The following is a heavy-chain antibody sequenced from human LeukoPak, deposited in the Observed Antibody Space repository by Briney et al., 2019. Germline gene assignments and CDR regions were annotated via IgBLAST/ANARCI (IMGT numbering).Heavy chain of an antibody. J-gene: IGHJ4*02. V-gene: IGHV4-38-2*02. CDR3: ARSLRDTSSTAGYDS. D-gene: IGHD2-2*01. CDR1: GYSISSGHY. Sequence: SETLSLTCNVSGYSISSGHYWAWIHQPPGKGLEWIGSISYRGDTYYNPSLKSRVTMSVDSSKSQLSLKVRSVTAADTAVYFCARSLRDTSSTAGYDSWGQGTLVTVSS. CDR2: ISYRGDT.